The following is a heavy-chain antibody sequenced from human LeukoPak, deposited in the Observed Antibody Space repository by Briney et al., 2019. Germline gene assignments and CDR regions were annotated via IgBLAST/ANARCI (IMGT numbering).Heavy chain of an antibody. CDR2: ISYSGST. Sequence: SETLSLTCTVSGGSISNYYRSWVRQPPGKGLEWVGYISYSGSTDYNPSLKSRVTISLDPSNNQFSLILPSVTAADTAVYYCTREPDTVTVGVWGQGALVTVSS. D-gene: IGHD4-17*01. J-gene: IGHJ4*02. CDR1: GGSISNYY. CDR3: TREPDTVTVGV. V-gene: IGHV4-59*01.